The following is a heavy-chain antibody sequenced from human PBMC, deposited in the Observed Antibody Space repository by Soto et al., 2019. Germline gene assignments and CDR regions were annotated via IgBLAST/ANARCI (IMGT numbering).Heavy chain of an antibody. CDR3: ARDARPPQSYLEDKYVVPAAMYGIDY. V-gene: IGHV3-33*01. D-gene: IGHD2-2*01. Sequence: QVQLVESGGGVVQPGRSLRLSCAASGFTFSSYGMHWVRQAPGKGLEWVAVIWYDGSNKYYADSVKGRFTISRDNSKNTLYLQMNSLRAEDTAVYYCARDARPPQSYLEDKYVVPAAMYGIDYWGQGTLVTVSS. CDR1: GFTFSSYG. J-gene: IGHJ4*02. CDR2: IWYDGSNK.